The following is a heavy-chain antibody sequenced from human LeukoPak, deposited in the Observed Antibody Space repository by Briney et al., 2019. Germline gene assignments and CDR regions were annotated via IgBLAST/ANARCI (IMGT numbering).Heavy chain of an antibody. CDR1: GFTFSSYA. Sequence: GGSLRLSCAASGFTFSSYAMSWVRQAPGKGLEWVSAISGSGGSTYYADSVKGRFTISRDNSKNTLYLQMNSLRAEDTAVYYCARSATHSGSPFGYFDYWGQGTLVTASS. J-gene: IGHJ4*02. CDR2: ISGSGGST. V-gene: IGHV3-23*01. CDR3: ARSATHSGSPFGYFDY. D-gene: IGHD1-26*01.